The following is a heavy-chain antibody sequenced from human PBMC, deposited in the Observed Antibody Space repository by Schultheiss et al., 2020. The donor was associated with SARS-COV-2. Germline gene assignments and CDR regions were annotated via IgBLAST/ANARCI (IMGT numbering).Heavy chain of an antibody. CDR3: ARGPVEGRFYFDY. CDR1: GGSISSSNW. J-gene: IGHJ4*02. CDR2: IYHSGST. Sequence: SETLSLTCAVSGGSISSSNWWSWVRQPPGKGLEWIGEIYHSGSTNYNPSLKSRVTISVDRSKNQFSLKLSSVTAADTAVYYCARGPVEGRFYFDYWGQGTLVTVSS. V-gene: IGHV4-4*02.